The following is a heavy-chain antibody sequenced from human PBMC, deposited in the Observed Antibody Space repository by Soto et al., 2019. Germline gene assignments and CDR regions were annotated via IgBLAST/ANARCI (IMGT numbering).Heavy chain of an antibody. D-gene: IGHD2-2*03. CDR2: ISYDGSNK. CDR3: ARSSGYCSSTSCYYGYGMDV. CDR1: GFTFSSYA. Sequence: GGSLRLSCAASGFTFSSYAMHWVRQAPGKGLEWVAVISYDGSNKYYADSVKGRFTISRDNSKDTLYLQMNSLRAEDTAVYYCARSSGYCSSTSCYYGYGMDVWGQGTTVTVSS. V-gene: IGHV3-30-3*01. J-gene: IGHJ6*02.